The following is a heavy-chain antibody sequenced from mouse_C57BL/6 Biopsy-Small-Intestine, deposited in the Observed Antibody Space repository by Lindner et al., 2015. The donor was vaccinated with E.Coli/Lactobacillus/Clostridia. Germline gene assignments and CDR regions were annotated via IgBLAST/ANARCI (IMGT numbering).Heavy chain of an antibody. Sequence: VQLQESGPGVVKPGASVKISCKASGFTFSSSWMNWVKQRPGKGLEWIGRIYPGDGDTNHDGKFKGKATLTADTSSSTAYMELNSLTSEDSAVYFCARWDSTGSIDYWGQATTLTVSS. CDR3: ARWDSTGSIDY. J-gene: IGHJ2*01. V-gene: IGHV1-82*01. CDR1: GFTFSSSW. D-gene: IGHD3-2*02. CDR2: IYPGDGDT.